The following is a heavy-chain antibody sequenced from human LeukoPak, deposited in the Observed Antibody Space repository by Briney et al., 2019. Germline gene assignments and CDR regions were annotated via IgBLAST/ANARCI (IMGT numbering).Heavy chain of an antibody. V-gene: IGHV4-59*12. D-gene: IGHD6-19*01. Sequence: XSETQSLTCTVSGGSISSNYWSWIRQPPGKGLEWIGEIYHSGSTNYNPSLKSRVTISVDKSKNQFSLKLSSVTAADTAVYYCAAAGTRHYYYYGMDVWGQGTTVSVSS. CDR3: AAAGTRHYYYYGMDV. CDR1: GGSISSNY. J-gene: IGHJ6*02. CDR2: IYHSGST.